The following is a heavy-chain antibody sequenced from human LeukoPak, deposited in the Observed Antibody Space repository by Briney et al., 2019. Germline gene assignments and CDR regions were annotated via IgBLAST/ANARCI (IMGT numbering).Heavy chain of an antibody. J-gene: IGHJ4*02. Sequence: ASVTVSCKASGYTFISYGISWVRQAPGQGLEWMGWISAYSGNTNYAQKLQGRVTMTTDTSTSTAYMELRSLRSDDTAMYYCARDKDYSDSSGYWDYWGQGTLVTVSS. CDR1: GYTFISYG. D-gene: IGHD3-22*01. CDR3: ARDKDYSDSSGYWDY. CDR2: ISAYSGNT. V-gene: IGHV1-18*01.